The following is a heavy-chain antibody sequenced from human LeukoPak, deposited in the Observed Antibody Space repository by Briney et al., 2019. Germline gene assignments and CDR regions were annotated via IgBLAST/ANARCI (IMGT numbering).Heavy chain of an antibody. CDR1: GYTFTSYG. CDR2: ISAYNGNT. V-gene: IGHV1-18*01. D-gene: IGHD3-10*01. Sequence: ASVKVSCKASGYTFTSYGISWARQAPGQGLEWMGWISAYNGNTSYAQKLQGRVTMTTDTSTSTAYMELRSLRSDDTAVYYCARGGSGGILWFGEPFDYWGQGTLVTVSS. CDR3: ARGGSGGILWFGEPFDY. J-gene: IGHJ4*02.